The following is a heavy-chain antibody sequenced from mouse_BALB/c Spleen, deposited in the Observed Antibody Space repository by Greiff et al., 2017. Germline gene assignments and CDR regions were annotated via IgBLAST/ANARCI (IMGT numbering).Heavy chain of an antibody. CDR2: INPSNGGT. CDR3: TRATVVAKGFAY. V-gene: IGHV1S81*02. CDR1: GYTFTSYY. D-gene: IGHD1-1*01. Sequence: VQLQQSGAELVKPGASVKLSCKASGYTFTSYYMYWVKQRPGQGLEWIGEINPSNGGTNFNEKFKSKATLTVDKSSSTAYMQLSSLTSEDSAVYYCTRATVVAKGFAYWGQGTLVTVSA. J-gene: IGHJ3*01.